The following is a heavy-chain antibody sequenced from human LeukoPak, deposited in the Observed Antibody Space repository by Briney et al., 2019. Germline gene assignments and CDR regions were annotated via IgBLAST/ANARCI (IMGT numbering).Heavy chain of an antibody. D-gene: IGHD1-26*01. CDR3: AGVLGATTFRFDS. CDR1: GYTFTSYD. J-gene: IGHJ4*02. CDR2: MNPNSGNT. Sequence: ASVKVSCKASGYTFTSYDINWVRQATGQGLEWMGWMNPNSGNTGYAQKFQGRVTFSMDTSASTGYMELSNVTFEETAVYFCAGVLGATTFRFDSWGQGTLVIVSS. V-gene: IGHV1-8*01.